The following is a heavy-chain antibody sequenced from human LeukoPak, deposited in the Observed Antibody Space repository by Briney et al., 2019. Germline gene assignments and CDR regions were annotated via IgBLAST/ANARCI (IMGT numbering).Heavy chain of an antibody. Sequence: ASVKVSCKASGYTFTSYDINWVRQATGQGLEWMGWMNPNSGNTGYAQKFQGRVTMTRNTSISAAYMELSSLRSEDTAVYYCASRRVGSSSPRSFDYWGQGTLVTVSS. CDR1: GYTFTSYD. CDR2: MNPNSGNT. J-gene: IGHJ4*02. D-gene: IGHD6-13*01. CDR3: ASRRVGSSSPRSFDY. V-gene: IGHV1-8*01.